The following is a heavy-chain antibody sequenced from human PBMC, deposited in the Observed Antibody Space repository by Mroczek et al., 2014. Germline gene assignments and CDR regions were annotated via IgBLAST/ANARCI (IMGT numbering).Heavy chain of an antibody. CDR3: ARYFDYGGNSSLAGTKNAFDI. CDR1: GFSLSASGVG. CDR2: IYWNDDK. D-gene: IGHD4-23*01. J-gene: IGHJ3*02. V-gene: IGHV2-5*01. Sequence: SGPTLVKPTQTLTLTCTFSGFSLSASGVGVGWIRQPPGKALEWLALIYWNDDKRYSPSLKSRLTITKDTSKNQVVLTMTNMDPVDTATYYCARYFDYGGNSSLAGTKNAFDIWGQGTMVTVSS.